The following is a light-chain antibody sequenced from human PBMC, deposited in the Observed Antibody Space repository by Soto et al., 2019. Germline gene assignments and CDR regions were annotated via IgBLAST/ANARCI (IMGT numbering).Light chain of an antibody. V-gene: IGKV1-12*01. Sequence: IQMTQSPSSVSASVGDTVTITCRASQGIGSWLAWYHQIPGKAPKLLIYSASSLQSGTPSRFTGRGSGAAFTLTITNLQPEDVGVYHCQQASSFPLTFGGGTKVEIE. J-gene: IGKJ4*01. CDR1: QGIGSW. CDR3: QQASSFPLT. CDR2: SAS.